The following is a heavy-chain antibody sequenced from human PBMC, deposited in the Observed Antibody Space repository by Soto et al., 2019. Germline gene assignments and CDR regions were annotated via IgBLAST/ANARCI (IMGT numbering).Heavy chain of an antibody. Sequence: GGSLRLSCAASGFTFSSYEMNWVRQAPGKGLEWVSYISSSGSTIYYADSVKGRFTISRDNAKNALYLQMNSLRAEDTAVYYCARDSYCTNGVCYDYWGQGTLVTVSS. V-gene: IGHV3-48*03. CDR1: GFTFSSYE. D-gene: IGHD2-8*01. CDR3: ARDSYCTNGVCYDY. J-gene: IGHJ4*02. CDR2: ISSSGSTI.